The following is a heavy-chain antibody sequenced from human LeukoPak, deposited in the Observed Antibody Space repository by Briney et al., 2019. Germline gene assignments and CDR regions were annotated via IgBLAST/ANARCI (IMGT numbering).Heavy chain of an antibody. D-gene: IGHD3-22*01. CDR3: ARGVVVITLYYYYYYYMDV. V-gene: IGHV1-46*01. Sequence: ASVKVSCKASGYTFTSYYMHWVRQAPGQGLEWMGIINPSGGSTSYAQKFQGRVTMTRNTSISTAYMELSSLRSEDTAVYYCARGVVVITLYYYYYYYMDVWGKGTTVTISS. CDR2: INPSGGST. CDR1: GYTFTSYY. J-gene: IGHJ6*03.